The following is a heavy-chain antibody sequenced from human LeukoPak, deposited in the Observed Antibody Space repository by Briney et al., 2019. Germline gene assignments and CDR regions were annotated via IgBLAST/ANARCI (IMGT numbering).Heavy chain of an antibody. CDR2: INHSGST. CDR3: ASATAARYFL. Sequence: PSETLSLTCAVYGASFSSYYWNWIRQTPDKGLEWIGEINHSGSTNYNPSLKSRVTMSVDASKNQFSLKLSSVTAADTAVYYCASATAARYFLWGQGTLVTVSS. J-gene: IGHJ4*02. D-gene: IGHD2/OR15-2a*01. CDR1: GASFSSYY. V-gene: IGHV4-34*01.